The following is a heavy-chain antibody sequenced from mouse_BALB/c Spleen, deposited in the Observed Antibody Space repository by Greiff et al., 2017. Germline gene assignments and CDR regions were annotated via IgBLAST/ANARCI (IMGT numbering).Heavy chain of an antibody. V-gene: IGHV1-54*01. Sequence: VQLQQSGAELVRPGTSVKVSCKASGYAFTNYLIEWVKQRPGQGLEWIGVINPGSGGTNYNEKFKGKATLTADKSSSTAYMQLSSLTSDDSAVYFCARSKGYGNYEGFAYWGQGTLVTVSA. CDR1: GYAFTNYL. CDR3: ARSKGYGNYEGFAY. D-gene: IGHD2-10*02. J-gene: IGHJ3*01. CDR2: INPGSGGT.